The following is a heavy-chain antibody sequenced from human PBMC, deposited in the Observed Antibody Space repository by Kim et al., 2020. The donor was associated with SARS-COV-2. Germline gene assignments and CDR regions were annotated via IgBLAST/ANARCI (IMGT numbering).Heavy chain of an antibody. V-gene: IGHV3-15*01. J-gene: IGHJ6*02. CDR1: GFTFSNAW. Sequence: GGSLRLSCAASGFTFSNAWMSWVRQAPGKGLEWVGRIKSKTDGGTTDYAAPVKGRFTISRDDSKNTLYLQMNSLKTEDTAVYYCTTHDEGSGWYDYYYGMDVWGQGTTVTVSS. D-gene: IGHD6-19*01. CDR2: IKSKTDGGTT. CDR3: TTHDEGSGWYDYYYGMDV.